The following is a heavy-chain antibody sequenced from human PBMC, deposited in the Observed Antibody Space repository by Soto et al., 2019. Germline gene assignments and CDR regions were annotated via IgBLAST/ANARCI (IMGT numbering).Heavy chain of an antibody. CDR2: LSWNGVTI. V-gene: IGHV3-9*01. D-gene: IGHD3-22*01. Sequence: EVQLVESGGDLVQPGRSLRLACAASGFTFDDYAMHWVRQVPGKGLQWVSGLSWNGVTIGYAASVKSRFTISRDNAKKYLYLKVTGLRPDATALYYCASSRVDASSADSGFHSGMDVWGLGPRVAVSS. J-gene: IGHJ6*02. CDR3: ASSRVDASSADSGFHSGMDV. CDR1: GFTFDDYA.